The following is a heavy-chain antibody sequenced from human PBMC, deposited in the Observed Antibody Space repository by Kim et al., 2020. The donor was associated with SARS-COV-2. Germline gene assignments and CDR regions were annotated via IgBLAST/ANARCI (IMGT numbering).Heavy chain of an antibody. CDR3: SRSTVGAYFDY. CDR2: ST. J-gene: IGHJ4*02. D-gene: IGHD1-26*01. V-gene: IGHV3-53*01. Sequence: STYYADSVKGRVTISRDIPKDTLYLQMNSLRADDTAVYYCSRSTVGAYFDYWGQGSLVSVSS.